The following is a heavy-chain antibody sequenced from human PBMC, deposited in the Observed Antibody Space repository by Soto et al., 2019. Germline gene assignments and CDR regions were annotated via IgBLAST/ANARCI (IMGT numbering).Heavy chain of an antibody. CDR3: ARDGSSSWPNFDY. CDR2: ISGHNGNT. V-gene: IGHV1-18*01. Sequence: QVQLVQSGAEVKKPGASVKVSCKASGYTFSNYGISWVRQAPGQGLEWMGWISGHNGNTHYAQKFQGRVTMTTDTSTSTAYMELRSLRSDDTAMFYCARDGSSSWPNFDYWGQGTLVTVSS. D-gene: IGHD6-13*01. J-gene: IGHJ4*02. CDR1: GYTFSNYG.